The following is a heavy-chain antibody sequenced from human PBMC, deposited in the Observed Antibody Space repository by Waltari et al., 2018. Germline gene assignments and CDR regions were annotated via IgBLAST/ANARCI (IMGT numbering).Heavy chain of an antibody. CDR1: GGTFSSYA. CDR3: ARADRAAAGNVVFDY. V-gene: IGHV1-69*04. CDR2: IIPFFGKA. Sequence: QVQLVQSGAEVKKPGSSVKVSCKASGGTFSSYAISWVRQAPGQGLEWMGRIIPFFGKANYAQKFQGRGTITADKTTSTAYMELSRLRSEDTAVYYCARADRAAAGNVVFDYWGQGTLVTVSS. J-gene: IGHJ4*02. D-gene: IGHD6-13*01.